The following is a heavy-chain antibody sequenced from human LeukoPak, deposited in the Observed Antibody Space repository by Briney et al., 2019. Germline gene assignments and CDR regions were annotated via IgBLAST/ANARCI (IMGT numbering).Heavy chain of an antibody. Sequence: ASVTVSCKASGYTFTGYYMHWVRQAPGQGLEWMGWINPNSGGTNYAQKFQGRVTMTRDTSISTAYMELSSLTSEDTAVYFCARYLVCTMNWKDTGGQGTLVTVS. CDR1: GYTFTGYY. CDR2: INPNSGGT. J-gene: IGHJ5*02. V-gene: IGHV1-2*02. D-gene: IGHD1-1*01. CDR3: ARYLVCTMNWKDT.